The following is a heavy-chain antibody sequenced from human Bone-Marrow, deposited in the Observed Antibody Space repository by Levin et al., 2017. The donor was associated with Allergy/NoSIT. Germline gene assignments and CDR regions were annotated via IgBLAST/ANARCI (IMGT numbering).Heavy chain of an antibody. V-gene: IGHV4-59*01. J-gene: IGHJ6*02. CDR1: GDSISRYY. CDR3: ARDAQTSPTRNYGMDV. Sequence: SQTLSLTCTVSGDSISRYYWSWIRQPPGKELEWIGYIYYSGSTNYNPSLKSRVTISVDTSKNQFSLDLNFVTAADTAVYYCARDAQTSPTRNYGMDVWGQGTTVTVSS. CDR2: IYYSGST.